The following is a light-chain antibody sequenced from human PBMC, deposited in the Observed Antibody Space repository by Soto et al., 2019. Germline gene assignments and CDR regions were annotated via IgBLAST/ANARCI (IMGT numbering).Light chain of an antibody. V-gene: IGKV3-20*01. CDR2: GAS. CDR1: QSVRNSY. CDR3: QQYGSLPPIT. Sequence: EIVLTQSPATLSLSPGERATLSCRASQSVRNSYLAWYQQKPGQAPRLLIYGASNRATGVPDRFSGSASGTDFTLTISALETEDFGVYFCQQYGSLPPITFGQGTRLEIK. J-gene: IGKJ5*01.